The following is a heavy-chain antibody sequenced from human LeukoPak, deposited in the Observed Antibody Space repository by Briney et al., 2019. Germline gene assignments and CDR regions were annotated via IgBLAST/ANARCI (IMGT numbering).Heavy chain of an antibody. Sequence: PSQTLSLTCSVSGGSISGGDYYWTWIRQPPGKGLEWIGYVYYTGGTDYNPSLRSRVTISVDTSKNQFSLKLTSVTAADTAVYYCARGNGEQQLTGDYWGQGTLVTVSS. CDR3: ARGNGEQQLTGDY. J-gene: IGHJ4*02. D-gene: IGHD6-13*01. V-gene: IGHV4-30-4*01. CDR1: GGSISGGDYY. CDR2: VYYTGGT.